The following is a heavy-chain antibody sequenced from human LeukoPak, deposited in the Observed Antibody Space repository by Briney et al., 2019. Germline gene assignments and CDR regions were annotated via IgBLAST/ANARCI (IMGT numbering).Heavy chain of an antibody. J-gene: IGHJ5*02. V-gene: IGHV4-59*01. CDR2: IYYSGST. CDR1: GGSISSYY. CDR3: AKGGSSGRTHWFDP. D-gene: IGHD2-15*01. Sequence: SETLSLTCTVSGGSISSYYWSWIRQPPGKGLEWIGYIYYSGSTNYNPSLKSRVTISVDTSKNQFSLKLSSVTAADTAVYYCAKGGSSGRTHWFDPWGQGTLVTVSS.